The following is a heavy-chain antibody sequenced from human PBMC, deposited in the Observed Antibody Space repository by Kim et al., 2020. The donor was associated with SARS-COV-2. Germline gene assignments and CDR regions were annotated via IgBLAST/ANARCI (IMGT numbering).Heavy chain of an antibody. CDR2: IGTAGDT. Sequence: GGSLRLSCAASGFTFSSYDMHWVRQATGKGLEWVSAIGTAGDTYYPGSVKGRFTISRENAKNSLYLQMNSLRAGDTAVYYCARDHISSGGLYYYGMDVWGQGTTVTVSS. CDR3: ARDHISSGGLYYYGMDV. J-gene: IGHJ6*02. V-gene: IGHV3-13*04. CDR1: GFTFSSYD. D-gene: IGHD3-9*01.